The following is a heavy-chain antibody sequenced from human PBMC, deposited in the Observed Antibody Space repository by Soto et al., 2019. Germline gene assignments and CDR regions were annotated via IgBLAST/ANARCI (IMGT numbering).Heavy chain of an antibody. V-gene: IGHV4-39*01. D-gene: IGHD6-19*01. CDR2: INYSGST. J-gene: IGHJ3*02. CDR1: GASTSSSSYY. Sequence: SETLSLTCSVSGASTSSSSYYWGWIRQPPGKGLEWIGNINYSGSTYYNPSLKSRVTISVDTSKNQFSLKLSSVTAADTAAYYCARQQWLVLNAFDIWGKGTMVTVSS. CDR3: ARQQWLVLNAFDI.